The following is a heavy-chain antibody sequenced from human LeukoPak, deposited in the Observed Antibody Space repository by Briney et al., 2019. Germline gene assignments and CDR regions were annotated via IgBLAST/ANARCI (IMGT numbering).Heavy chain of an antibody. Sequence: GASVKVSCKASGYTFTSYDINWVRQASGQGLEWMGWMNPNSGNTGYAQKFQGRVTMTRNTSISTAYMELSSLTSEDTAVYYCARRIRGAPTDYWGQGTLVTVSS. D-gene: IGHD3-10*01. CDR2: MNPNSGNT. CDR3: ARRIRGAPTDY. CDR1: GYTFTSYD. V-gene: IGHV1-8*01. J-gene: IGHJ4*02.